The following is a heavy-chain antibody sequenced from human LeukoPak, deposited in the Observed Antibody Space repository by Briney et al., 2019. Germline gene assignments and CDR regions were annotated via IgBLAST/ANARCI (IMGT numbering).Heavy chain of an antibody. CDR3: ARVDYYYDNSGYSIYFFDY. Sequence: PSETLSLTCTVSGDSISSYYWSWIRQPPGNGLEWIGYISNSGSTNYNPSLKSRVTISVDTSKNQFSLKLSSVTAADTAVYYCARVDYYYDNSGYSIYFFDYWGQGTLVTVSS. CDR1: GDSISSYY. V-gene: IGHV4-59*01. CDR2: ISNSGST. D-gene: IGHD3-22*01. J-gene: IGHJ4*02.